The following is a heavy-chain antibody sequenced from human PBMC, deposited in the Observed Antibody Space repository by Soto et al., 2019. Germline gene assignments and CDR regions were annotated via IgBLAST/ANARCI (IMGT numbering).Heavy chain of an antibody. CDR3: ARHRAGSSGWYSTIYYYYYMDV. D-gene: IGHD6-19*01. CDR1: GGSISSSSYY. J-gene: IGHJ6*03. Sequence: PSDTLSLTCTVSGGSISSSSYYWGWIRQPPGKGLEWIWSIYYSGSTYYNPSLKSRVTISVDTSKNQFSLMLSSVTAADTAVYYCARHRAGSSGWYSTIYYYYYMDVWGKGTTVTVSS. V-gene: IGHV4-39*01. CDR2: IYYSGST.